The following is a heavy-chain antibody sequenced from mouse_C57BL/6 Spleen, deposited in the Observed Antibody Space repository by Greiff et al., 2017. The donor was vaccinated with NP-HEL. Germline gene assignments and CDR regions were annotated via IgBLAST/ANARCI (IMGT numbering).Heavy chain of an antibody. Sequence: EVKLQESGGGLVKPGGSLKLSCAASGFTFSDYGMHWVRQAPEKGLEWVAYISSGSSTIYYADTVKGRFTISRDNAKNTLFLQMTSLRSEDTAMYYCSRRAYFSNSYAMDYWGQGTSVTVSS. V-gene: IGHV5-17*01. CDR3: SRRAYFSNSYAMDY. D-gene: IGHD2-5*01. J-gene: IGHJ4*01. CDR1: GFTFSDYG. CDR2: ISSGSSTI.